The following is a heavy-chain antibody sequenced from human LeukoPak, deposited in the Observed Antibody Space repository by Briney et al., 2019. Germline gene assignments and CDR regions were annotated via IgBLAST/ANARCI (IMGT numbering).Heavy chain of an antibody. D-gene: IGHD1-14*01. Sequence: SETLSLTCAVYGGSFSGYYWSWIRQPPGKGLEWIGRIYTSGSTNYNPSLKSRVTISVDTSKNQFSLKLSSVTAADTAVYYCARDLGRTGAFDIWGQGTMVTVSS. CDR3: ARDLGRTGAFDI. J-gene: IGHJ3*02. CDR2: IYTSGST. CDR1: GGSFSGYY. V-gene: IGHV4-4*08.